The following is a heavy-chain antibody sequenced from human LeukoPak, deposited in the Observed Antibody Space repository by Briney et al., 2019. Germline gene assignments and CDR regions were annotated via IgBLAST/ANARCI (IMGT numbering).Heavy chain of an antibody. CDR1: GGSISSYY. Sequence: PSETLSLTCTVSGGSISSYYWSWVRHPPGKGLEWIGDIYYSGSTNYKPSLKSRVTISVDTSKNQFSLKLSSVTAADTAVYYCARGGTSWGYWGQGTLVTISS. CDR2: IYYSGST. V-gene: IGHV4-59*01. CDR3: ARGGTSWGY. D-gene: IGHD1-26*01. J-gene: IGHJ4*02.